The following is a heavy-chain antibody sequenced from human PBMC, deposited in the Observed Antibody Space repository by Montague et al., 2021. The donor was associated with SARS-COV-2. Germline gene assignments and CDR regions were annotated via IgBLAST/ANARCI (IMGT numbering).Heavy chain of an antibody. CDR3: ARSTVGTSPFDY. Sequence: IGSTIYNPSLSSRFTMSEDMSKNQFSLKLMSVTAADTAVYYCARSTVGTSPFDYWGQGTLVTVSS. V-gene: IGHV4-39*01. D-gene: IGHD1-7*01. CDR2: IGST. J-gene: IGHJ4*02.